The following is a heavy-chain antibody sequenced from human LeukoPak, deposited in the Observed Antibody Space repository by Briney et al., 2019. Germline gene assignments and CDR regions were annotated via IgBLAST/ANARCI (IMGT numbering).Heavy chain of an antibody. CDR1: GFTFSSYT. V-gene: IGHV3-21*06. Sequence: GGSLRLSCTASGFTFSSYTMNWVRQAPGKGLEWVSSISSSSSYMYYADSVKGRFTISRDNAKNSLYLQMNSLRAEDTAVYYCARDRDVPAIGMDVWGQGTTVTVSS. CDR3: ARDRDVPAIGMDV. J-gene: IGHJ6*02. CDR2: ISSSSSYM.